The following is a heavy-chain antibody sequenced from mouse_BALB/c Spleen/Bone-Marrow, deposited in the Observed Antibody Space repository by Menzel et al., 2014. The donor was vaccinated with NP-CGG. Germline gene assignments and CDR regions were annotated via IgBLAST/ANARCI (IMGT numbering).Heavy chain of an antibody. D-gene: IGHD1-2*01. V-gene: IGHV3-8*02. CDR3: ARDYGYPAWFAY. CDR2: ISYSGST. CDR1: GDSITSGY. J-gene: IGHJ3*01. Sequence: DVKLQESGPSLVKPSQTLSLTCSVTGDSITSGYWNWIRKFPGNKLEYMGYISYSGSTYNNPSLKSRISITRDTSKSXYYLQLNSVTTEDTATYYCARDYGYPAWFAYWGQGTLVTVSA.